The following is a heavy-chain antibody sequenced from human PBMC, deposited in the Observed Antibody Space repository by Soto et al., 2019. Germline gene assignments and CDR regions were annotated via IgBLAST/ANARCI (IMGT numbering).Heavy chain of an antibody. Sequence: SETLSLTCTVSGGSISSNIYYWGWIRQPPGKGLEWIGYIYYSGSTYYNPSLKSRVTISVDTSKNQFSLKLSSVTAADTAVYYCARATNSYGGYYYYGMDVWGQGTTVTVSS. CDR2: IYYSGST. V-gene: IGHV4-30-4*08. D-gene: IGHD5-18*01. J-gene: IGHJ6*02. CDR3: ARATNSYGGYYYYGMDV. CDR1: GGSISSNIYY.